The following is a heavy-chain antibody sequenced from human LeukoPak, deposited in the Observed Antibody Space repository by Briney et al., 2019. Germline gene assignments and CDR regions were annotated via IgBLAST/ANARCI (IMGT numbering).Heavy chain of an antibody. CDR1: GYTFTSYD. J-gene: IGHJ4*02. D-gene: IGHD3-22*01. CDR3: ARDAFGSGYSFY. V-gene: IGHV1-8*01. CDR2: MNPNSGNT. Sequence: GASVKVSCKASGYTFTSYDINWVRQATGQGLEWMGWMNPNSGNTGYAQKFQGRVTMTRNTSISTAYMELSSLRSEDTAVYYCARDAFGSGYSFYWGQGTLVTVSS.